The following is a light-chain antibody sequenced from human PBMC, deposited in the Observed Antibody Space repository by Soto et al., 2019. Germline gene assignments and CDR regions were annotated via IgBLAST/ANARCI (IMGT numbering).Light chain of an antibody. Sequence: DIQLTQSPSTLSASVGDSVTITCRASQSIRSWVAWFQQKPGKAPKLLIYDASSLQSGGPSTRSSGGCWREFSLTTISLQSEDFVVYDDQQYKNRSPWTFGPGTKVDIK. CDR1: QSIRSW. V-gene: IGKV1-5*01. CDR3: QQYKNRSPWT. J-gene: IGKJ1*01. CDR2: DAS.